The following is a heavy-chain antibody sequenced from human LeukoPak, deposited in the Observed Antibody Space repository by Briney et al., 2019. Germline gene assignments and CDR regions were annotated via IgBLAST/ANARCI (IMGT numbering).Heavy chain of an antibody. CDR2: IYHSGST. V-gene: IGHV4-30-2*01. CDR3: ARANERYCSSTSCSYHFDY. Sequence: SETLSLTCTVSGGSISSGGYSWSWIRQPPGKGLEWIGYIYHSGSTYYNPSLKSRVTISVDRSKNQFSLKLSSVTAADTAVYYCARANERYCSSTSCSYHFDYWGQGTLVTVSS. CDR1: GGSISSGGYS. D-gene: IGHD2-2*01. J-gene: IGHJ4*02.